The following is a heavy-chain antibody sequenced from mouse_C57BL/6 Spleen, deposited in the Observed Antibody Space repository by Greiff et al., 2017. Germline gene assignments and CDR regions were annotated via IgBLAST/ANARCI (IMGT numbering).Heavy chain of an antibody. D-gene: IGHD3-2*02. CDR1: GFNIKDYY. CDR3: ARQLRLRDYFDD. V-gene: IGHV14-2*01. Sequence: VQLQQSGAELVKPGASVKLSCTASGFNIKDYYMHWVKQRTEQGLEWIGRIDPEDGETKYATKFQGKATITADTSSNTAYLQLSSRTAEDTAVYYCARQLRLRDYFDDWGQGTTLTVAS. CDR2: IDPEDGET. J-gene: IGHJ2*01.